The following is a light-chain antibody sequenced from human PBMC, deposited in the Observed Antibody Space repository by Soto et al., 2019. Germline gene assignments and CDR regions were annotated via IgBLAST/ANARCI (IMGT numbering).Light chain of an antibody. Sequence: QSVLTQPASVSGSPGQSIAISCTGTSSDVGGYNYVSWYQHHPGKVPQIMIYDVSSRPSGVSDRFSGSKSGNTASLTISGLQAEDEADYYCSSYTSSNTHVSGTGTKVTVL. CDR3: SSYTSSNTHV. CDR2: DVS. V-gene: IGLV2-14*03. CDR1: SSDVGGYNY. J-gene: IGLJ1*01.